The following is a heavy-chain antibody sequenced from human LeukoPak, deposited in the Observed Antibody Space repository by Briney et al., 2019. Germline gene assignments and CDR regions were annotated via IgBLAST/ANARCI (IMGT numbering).Heavy chain of an antibody. J-gene: IGHJ4*02. V-gene: IGHV1-2*02. CDR1: GYTFTDYY. Sequence: ASVKVSCKASGYTFTDYYMRWVRQAPGQGLEWMGWINPNSGGTNYAQKFQGRVTMTRDTSITTAYMELNRLTSDDTAVYYCARATNSPYFDYWGQGTLVTVSS. CDR2: INPNSGGT. D-gene: IGHD2/OR15-2a*01. CDR3: ARATNSPYFDY.